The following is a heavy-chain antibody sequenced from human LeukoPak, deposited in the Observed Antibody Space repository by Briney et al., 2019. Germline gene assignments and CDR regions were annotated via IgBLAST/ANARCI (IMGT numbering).Heavy chain of an antibody. CDR3: ARGGVVVVPAARVGWFDP. CDR1: GYTFTGYY. D-gene: IGHD2-2*01. Sequence: VKVSCKASGYTFTGYYMHWVRQAPGQGLEWMGWINPNSGGTNYAQKFQGRVTMTRDTSISTAYMELSRLRSGDTAVYYCARGGVVVVPAARVGWFDPWGQGTLVTVSS. CDR2: INPNSGGT. J-gene: IGHJ5*02. V-gene: IGHV1-2*02.